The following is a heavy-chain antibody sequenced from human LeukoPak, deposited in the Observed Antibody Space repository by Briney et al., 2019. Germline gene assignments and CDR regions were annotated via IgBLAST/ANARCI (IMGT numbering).Heavy chain of an antibody. CDR1: GGTFSSYA. J-gene: IGHJ4*02. CDR3: ARSALYSTKSDYYFES. Sequence: SVKVSCKASGGTFSSYAISWVRQAPGQGLEWMGGIIPIFGTANYAQKFQGRVTITADESTSTAYMELSSLRSEDTAMYYCARSALYSTKSDYYFESWGQGTLVTVSS. CDR2: IIPIFGTA. D-gene: IGHD2-2*01. V-gene: IGHV1-69*13.